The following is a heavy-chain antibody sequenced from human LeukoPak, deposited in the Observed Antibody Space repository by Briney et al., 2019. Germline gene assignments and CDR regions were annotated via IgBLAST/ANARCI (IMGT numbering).Heavy chain of an antibody. CDR2: IRSKANSYAT. J-gene: IGHJ4*02. D-gene: IGHD3-16*02. CDR3: TSLAYDYVWGSYRPQY. CDR1: GFTFSGSA. Sequence: GGSLRLSCAASGFTFSGSAMHWVRQASGKGLEWVGRIRSKANSYATAYAASVKGRFTISRDDSKNTAYLQMNSPKTEDTAVYYCTSLAYDYVWGSYRPQYWGQGTLVTVSS. V-gene: IGHV3-73*01.